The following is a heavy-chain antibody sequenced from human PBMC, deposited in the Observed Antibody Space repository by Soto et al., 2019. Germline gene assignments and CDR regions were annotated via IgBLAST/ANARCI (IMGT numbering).Heavy chain of an antibody. V-gene: IGHV1-18*04. J-gene: IGHJ4*02. Sequence: QVQLVQSGGEVKKPGASVKVSCKASGYTFRNHGISWVRQAPGQGLEWMGWISPYTGYTNYAQNFQDRLTMTTDTSTSTAYMDLRSLRSDDTAVYYCARDQTAAGTVDFWGQGTLVTVSS. CDR3: ARDQTAAGTVDF. CDR1: GYTFRNHG. D-gene: IGHD6-13*01. CDR2: ISPYTGYT.